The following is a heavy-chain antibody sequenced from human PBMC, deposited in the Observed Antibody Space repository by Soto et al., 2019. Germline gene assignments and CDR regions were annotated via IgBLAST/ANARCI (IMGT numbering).Heavy chain of an antibody. CDR3: ASAGDYYDSSGYPASY. V-gene: IGHV4-59*01. Sequence: SETLSLTCTVSGGSISSYYWSWIRQPPGKGLEWIGYIYYSGSTNYNPSLKSRVTISVDTSKNQFSLKLSSVTAADTAVYYCASAGDYYDSSGYPASYWGQGTLVTVSS. CDR2: IYYSGST. CDR1: GGSISSYY. J-gene: IGHJ4*02. D-gene: IGHD3-22*01.